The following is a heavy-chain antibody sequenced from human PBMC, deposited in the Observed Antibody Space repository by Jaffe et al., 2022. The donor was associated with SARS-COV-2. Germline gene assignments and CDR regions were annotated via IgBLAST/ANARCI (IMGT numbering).Heavy chain of an antibody. CDR2: IKLDGSEK. V-gene: IGHV3-7*01. Sequence: EVQLVESGGGLVQPGGSLRLSCAASGFTFSSHWMAWVRQAPGKGLEWVANIKLDGSEKYYLESVKGRFTISRDNAKNSLFLLMDSLRAEDTAVYYCARDSGTNNWSHIPDYWGQGTLVTVSS. CDR1: GFTFSSHW. D-gene: IGHD1-1*01. J-gene: IGHJ4*02. CDR3: ARDSGTNNWSHIPDY.